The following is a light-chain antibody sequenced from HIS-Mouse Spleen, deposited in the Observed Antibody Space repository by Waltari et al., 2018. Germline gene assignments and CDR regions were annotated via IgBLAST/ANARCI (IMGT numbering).Light chain of an antibody. V-gene: IGLV2-14*03. J-gene: IGLJ1*01. CDR1: SRDVGGYNY. CDR2: DVS. CDR3: SSYTSSSTYV. Sequence: QSALTQPASVSGSPGQASTISCTGTSRDVGGYNYVYWYQQHPGKAPKLMIYDVSNRPSGVSNRFSGSKSGNTASLTISGLQAEDEADYYCSSYTSSSTYVFGTGTKVTVL.